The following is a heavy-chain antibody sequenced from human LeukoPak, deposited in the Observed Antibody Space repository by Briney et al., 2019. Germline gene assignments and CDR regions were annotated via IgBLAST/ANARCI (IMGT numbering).Heavy chain of an antibody. CDR1: GGTFSSYA. Sequence: SVKVSCKASGGTFSSYAISWVRQAPGQGPEWMGGIIPIFGTANYAQKFQGRVTITTDESTSTAYMELSSLRSEDTAVYYCARGKWGPDYGDYWSDFRPLYFDYWGQGTLVTVSS. D-gene: IGHD4-17*01. CDR2: IIPIFGTA. J-gene: IGHJ4*02. V-gene: IGHV1-69*05. CDR3: ARGKWGPDYGDYWSDFRPLYFDY.